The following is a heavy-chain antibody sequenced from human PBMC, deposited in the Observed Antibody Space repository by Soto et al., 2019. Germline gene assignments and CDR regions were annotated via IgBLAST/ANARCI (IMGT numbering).Heavy chain of an antibody. D-gene: IGHD4-17*01. J-gene: IGHJ4*02. CDR2: ISSNGGST. V-gene: IGHV3-64*04. CDR1: GFTFSSYA. Sequence: GGSLRLSCSASGFTFSSYAMHWVHQAPGKGLEYVSAISSNGGSTYYADSVKGRFTISRDNSKNTLYLQMNSLRAEDTAVYYCARDRRRTTVTRYMADFDYWGQGTLVTVSS. CDR3: ARDRRRTTVTRYMADFDY.